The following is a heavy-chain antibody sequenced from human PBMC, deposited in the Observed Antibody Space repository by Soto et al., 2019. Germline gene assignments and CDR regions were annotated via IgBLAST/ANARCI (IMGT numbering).Heavy chain of an antibody. V-gene: IGHV1-58*01. D-gene: IGHD6-6*01. CDR2: IVVGSGNT. Sequence: SVKVSCKASGFTFSSSAVQWVRQARGQRLEWIGWIVVGSGNTNYAQKFQERVTITRDMSTSTAYMELSSLRSEDTAVYYCAALSIAARYYYYGMDVWGQGTTVTVSS. J-gene: IGHJ6*02. CDR1: GFTFSSSA. CDR3: AALSIAARYYYYGMDV.